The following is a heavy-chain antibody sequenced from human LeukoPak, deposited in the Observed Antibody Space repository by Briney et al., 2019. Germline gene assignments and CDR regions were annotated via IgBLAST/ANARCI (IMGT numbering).Heavy chain of an antibody. J-gene: IGHJ4*02. D-gene: IGHD6-13*01. CDR1: GSTFTSYD. CDR3: ARDSSSWSSRTFDY. Sequence: ASVKVSCKASGSTFTSYDINWVRQATGQGLEWMGWMNPNSGNTGYAQKFQGRVTMTRNTSLRTAYMALSSLRSEDTAVYYCARDSSSWSSRTFDYWGQGTLVTVSS. V-gene: IGHV1-8*01. CDR2: MNPNSGNT.